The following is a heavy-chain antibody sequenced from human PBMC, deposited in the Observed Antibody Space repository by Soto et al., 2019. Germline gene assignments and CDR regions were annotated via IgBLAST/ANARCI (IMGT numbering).Heavy chain of an antibody. CDR2: ISSTGRTI. CDR3: ARSYSSGWEFDY. V-gene: IGHV3-11*01. Sequence: GGSLRLSCGASGFTFSNYYMSWIRQAPGKGLEWVSYISSTGRTIYYADSVKGRFTVSRDNAQNSLPLKLNSLRVEDTAVYYCARSYSSGWEFDYWGQGTQVTVSS. J-gene: IGHJ4*02. CDR1: GFTFSNYY. D-gene: IGHD6-19*01.